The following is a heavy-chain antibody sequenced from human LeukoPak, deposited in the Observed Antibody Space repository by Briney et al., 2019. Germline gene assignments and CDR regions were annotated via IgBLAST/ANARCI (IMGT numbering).Heavy chain of an antibody. D-gene: IGHD6-25*01. Sequence: SETPPLTCTVSGGSISSFYWSWIRQSPGKGLECIGYIFHNGDINYNPSLKSRVTITMDTSKNQFSLRLSSVTAADTAVYFCASTARLFQHWGQGALVTVSS. CDR3: ASTARLFQH. CDR2: IFHNGDI. J-gene: IGHJ4*02. V-gene: IGHV4-59*08. CDR1: GGSISSFY.